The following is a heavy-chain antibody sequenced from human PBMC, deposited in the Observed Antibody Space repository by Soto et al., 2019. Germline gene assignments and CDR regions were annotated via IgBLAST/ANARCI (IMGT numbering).Heavy chain of an antibody. J-gene: IGHJ3*02. CDR3: ANSAGIFSVVFTNHDAFHI. CDR1: GFTFSSYA. Sequence: EVQLVESGGGLVQPGGSLRLSCTASGFTFSSYALSWVRQAPGMRPEWISSNSGSGDYTYYADSVKGRFTISRDNSENSLFLQMNSLRAEDTAVYYCANSAGIFSVVFTNHDAFHIWGRGTMVSVSS. D-gene: IGHD2-2*01. CDR2: NSGSGDYT. V-gene: IGHV3-23*04.